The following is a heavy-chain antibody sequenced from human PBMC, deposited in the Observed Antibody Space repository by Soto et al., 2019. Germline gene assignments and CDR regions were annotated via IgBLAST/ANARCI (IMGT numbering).Heavy chain of an antibody. V-gene: IGHV4-34*01. CDR1: GGSFSGYY. CDR2: INHSGST. CDR3: ARDQGFGETLDY. J-gene: IGHJ4*02. D-gene: IGHD3-10*01. Sequence: PSETLSLTCAVYGGSFSGYYWSWIRQPPGKGLEWIGEINHSGSTNYNPSLKSRVTISVDTSKNQFSLKLSSVTAEDTAVYYCARDQGFGETLDYWGQGTLVTVSS.